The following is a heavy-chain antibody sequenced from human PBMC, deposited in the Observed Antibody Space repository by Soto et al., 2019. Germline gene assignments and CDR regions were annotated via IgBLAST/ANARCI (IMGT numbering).Heavy chain of an antibody. CDR1: GGSISSYY. D-gene: IGHD2-15*01. Sequence: SETLSLTCTVSGGSISSYYWSWIRQPPGKGLEWIGYIYYSGSTNYNPSLKSRVTISVDTSKNQFSLKLSSVTAADTAVYYCARRHGCSGGSCYDDAFDIWGQGTMVTVSS. CDR3: ARRHGCSGGSCYDDAFDI. V-gene: IGHV4-59*01. J-gene: IGHJ3*02. CDR2: IYYSGST.